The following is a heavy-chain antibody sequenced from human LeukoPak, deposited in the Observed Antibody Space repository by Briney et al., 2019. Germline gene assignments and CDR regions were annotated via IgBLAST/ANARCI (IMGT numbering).Heavy chain of an antibody. J-gene: IGHJ3*02. V-gene: IGHV3-7*05. CDR2: IKQDGSQK. Sequence: GGSLRLSCAASEFTFSSYWISWVRQAPGKGLEWVATIKQDGSQKEYVDSVKGRFTISRDNAKSSLYLQMNSLRAEDTAVYYCARDPTVTNFHDAFDIWGQGTMVTVSS. CDR1: EFTFSSYW. CDR3: ARDPTVTNFHDAFDI. D-gene: IGHD4-17*01.